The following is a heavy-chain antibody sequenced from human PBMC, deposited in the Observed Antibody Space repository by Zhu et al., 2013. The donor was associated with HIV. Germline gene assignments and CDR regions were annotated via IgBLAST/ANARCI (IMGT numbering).Heavy chain of an antibody. CDR1: GYHFPGYY. D-gene: IGHD2-2*01. CDR3: AREQCSSTTCYQYMDV. J-gene: IGHJ6*03. Sequence: QARLVQSGAEVKKPGASVKVSCKASGYHFPGYYMHWVRQAPGQGLEWMGWINTNYGDTNYPQRFQGRVTMTRDTSISTAYMELSRLRSDDTAVYYCAREQCSSTTCYQYMDVWGKGTTVTVSS. V-gene: IGHV1-2*02. CDR2: INTNYGDT.